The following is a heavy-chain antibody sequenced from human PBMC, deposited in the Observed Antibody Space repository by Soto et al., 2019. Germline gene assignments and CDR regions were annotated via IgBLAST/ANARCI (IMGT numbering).Heavy chain of an antibody. J-gene: IGHJ4*02. CDR3: ARGLFGDYPLFDY. CDR2: IYSGGST. V-gene: IGHV3-66*01. Sequence: EVQLVESGGGLVQPGGSLRLSCAASGFTVSSNYMSWVRQAPGKGLEWVSVIYSGGSTYYADSVKGRFTISRDNSKNTLYLQMNSLRAEDTAVYYCARGLFGDYPLFDYWGQGTLVTVSS. D-gene: IGHD4-17*01. CDR1: GFTVSSNY.